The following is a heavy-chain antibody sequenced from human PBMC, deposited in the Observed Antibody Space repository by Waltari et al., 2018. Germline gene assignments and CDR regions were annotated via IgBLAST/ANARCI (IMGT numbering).Heavy chain of an antibody. J-gene: IGHJ6*02. CDR3: ARGILEWLLWPSYYYYGMDV. D-gene: IGHD3-3*01. CDR1: GFTFRSYG. V-gene: IGHV3-33*01. CDR2: IWYDGSNK. Sequence: QVQLVESGGGVVQPGRSLRLSCAASGFTFRSYGMHWVRQAPGKGLGWVAVIWYDGSNKYYADSVKGRFTISRDNSKNTLYLQMNSLRAEDTAVYYCARGILEWLLWPSYYYYGMDVWGQGTTVTVSS.